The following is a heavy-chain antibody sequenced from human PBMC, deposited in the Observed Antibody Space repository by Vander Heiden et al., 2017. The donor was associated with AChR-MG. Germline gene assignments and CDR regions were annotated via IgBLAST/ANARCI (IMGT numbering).Heavy chain of an antibody. CDR3: ARDRGADYGFDI. V-gene: IGHV3-13*01. D-gene: IGHD3-10*01. CDR2: IGTAGDT. CDR1: GFTFHGIH. Sequence: EVQLVASGGGLVQPGGSLSLSCAASGFTFHGIHMHWVRQATGKGLEWVSAIGTAGDTYYPGSVKGRFTISRENAKNSLYLQMNSLRAGDTAVYYCARDRGADYGFDIWGQGTMVTVSS. J-gene: IGHJ3*02.